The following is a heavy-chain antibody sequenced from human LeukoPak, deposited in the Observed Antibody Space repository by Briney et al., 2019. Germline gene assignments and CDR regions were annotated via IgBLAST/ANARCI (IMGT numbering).Heavy chain of an antibody. D-gene: IGHD3-22*01. J-gene: IGHJ4*02. CDR2: IYNRTT. CDR1: GFTFSNNY. Sequence: TGGSLRLSCAASGFTFSNNYMSWVRQAPGKGLEWVSVIYNRTTGYIDSVKGRFTISRDNSKNTLYLQMNNLRAEDTAVYYCARDGNGYYSFDQWGQGTLVTVSS. CDR3: ARDGNGYYSFDQ. V-gene: IGHV3-53*01.